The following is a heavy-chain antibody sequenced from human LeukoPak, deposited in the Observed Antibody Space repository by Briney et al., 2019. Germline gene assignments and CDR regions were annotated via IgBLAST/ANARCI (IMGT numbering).Heavy chain of an antibody. V-gene: IGHV3-11*01. J-gene: IGHJ3*02. Sequence: PGGSLRLSCAASGFTFSDYYMSWIRQAPGKGLEWVSYIRSSGSTIYYADSVRGRFTISRDNAKNSLYLQMNSLRAEDTAVYYCASIVGAPLNAFDIWGQGTMVTVSS. CDR3: ASIVGAPLNAFDI. CDR1: GFTFSDYY. D-gene: IGHD1-26*01. CDR2: IRSSGSTI.